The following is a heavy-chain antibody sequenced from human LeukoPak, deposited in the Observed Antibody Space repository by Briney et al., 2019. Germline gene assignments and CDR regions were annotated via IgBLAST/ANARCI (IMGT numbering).Heavy chain of an antibody. V-gene: IGHV3-30-3*01. CDR3: ARNKHDSSGKIFDY. D-gene: IGHD3-22*01. Sequence: PGRSLRLPCAASGFTFSTYSIHWVRQAPGKGLEGVIVISYDVSEKYYSDSVRGRFTISRDNEKNTLYLQMNSLRAEATAIYYCARNKHDSSGKIFDYWGQGTLVTVSS. J-gene: IGHJ4*02. CDR1: GFTFSTYS. CDR2: ISYDVSEK.